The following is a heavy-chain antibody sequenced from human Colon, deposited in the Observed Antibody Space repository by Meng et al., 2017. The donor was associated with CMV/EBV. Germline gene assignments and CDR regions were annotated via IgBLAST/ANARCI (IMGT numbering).Heavy chain of an antibody. CDR3: ARAFWSGYYPDY. D-gene: IGHD3-3*01. V-gene: IGHV1-2*02. CDR1: GYSFSDYY. Sequence: VKVSCKPSGYSFSDYYIHWVRQAPGQGLEWMGWINPKSGGTKYAQKFQGRVTLTTDTSIGTAYMELSRLTSDDTAVYYCARAFWSGYYPDYWGQGTLVTVSS. CDR2: INPKSGGT. J-gene: IGHJ4*02.